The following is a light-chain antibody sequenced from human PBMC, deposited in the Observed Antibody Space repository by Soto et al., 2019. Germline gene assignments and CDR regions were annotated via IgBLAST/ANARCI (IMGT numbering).Light chain of an antibody. CDR3: QQYNNWPPWT. V-gene: IGKV3-15*01. CDR1: QSVGGN. Sequence: EIVMTQSPATLSVSPGERATLSCRASQSVGGNLALYQQKPGQPPRLLIYAASSRPTGIPARFSGSGSGTEFTLTISSLQSEDFAVYYCQQYNNWPPWTFGQGTKVEIK. J-gene: IGKJ1*01. CDR2: AAS.